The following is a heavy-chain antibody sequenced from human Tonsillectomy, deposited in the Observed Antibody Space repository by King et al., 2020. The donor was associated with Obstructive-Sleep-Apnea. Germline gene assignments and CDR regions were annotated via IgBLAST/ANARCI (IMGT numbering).Heavy chain of an antibody. CDR1: GFTFSSYA. D-gene: IGHD3-22*01. V-gene: IGHV3-23*04. CDR3: AKDREPRVVVITKDFDY. CDR2: ISGSGGST. Sequence: VQLVESGGGLVQPGGSLRLSCAASGFTFSSYAMSWVRQAPGKGLEWVSAISGSGGSTYYADSVKGRFTISRDNSKNTLYLQMSSLRAEDTAVYYCAKDREPRVVVITKDFDYWGQGTLVTVSS. J-gene: IGHJ4*02.